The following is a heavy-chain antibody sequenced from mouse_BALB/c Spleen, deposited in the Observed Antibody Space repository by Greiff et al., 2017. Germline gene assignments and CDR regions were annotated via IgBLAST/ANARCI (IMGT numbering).Heavy chain of an antibody. V-gene: IGHV6-6*02. CDR3: TREKDYGSSYAMDY. J-gene: IGHJ4*01. D-gene: IGHD1-1*01. CDR1: GFTFSNYW. Sequence: EVQLQESGGGLVQPGGSMKLSCVASGFTFSNYWMNWVRQSPEKGLEWVAEIRLKSNNYATHYAESVKGRFTISRDDSKSSVYLQMNNLRAEDTGIYYCTREKDYGSSYAMDYWGQGTSVTVSS. CDR2: IRLKSNNYAT.